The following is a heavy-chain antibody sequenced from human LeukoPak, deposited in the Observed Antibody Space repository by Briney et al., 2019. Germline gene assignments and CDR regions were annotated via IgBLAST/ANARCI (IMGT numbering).Heavy chain of an antibody. J-gene: IGHJ3*02. CDR3: ARDSWIAVAVRAHDAFDI. V-gene: IGHV4-39*07. CDR1: GGSISSSSYY. Sequence: SGTLSLTCTVSGGSISSSSYYWGWIRQPPGKGLEWIGSIYYSGSTYYNPSLKSRVTISVDTSKNQFSLKLSSVTAADTAVYYCARDSWIAVAVRAHDAFDIWGQGTMVTVSS. D-gene: IGHD6-19*01. CDR2: IYYSGST.